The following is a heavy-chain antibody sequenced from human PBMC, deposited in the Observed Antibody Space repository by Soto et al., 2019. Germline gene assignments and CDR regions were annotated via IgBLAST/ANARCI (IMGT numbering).Heavy chain of an antibody. Sequence: ASVKVSCKASGYTFTGYYMHWVRQAPGQGLEWMGWINPNSGGTNYAQKFQGWVTMTRDTSISTAYMELSRLRSDDTAVYYCARDSSRLGDLSLYRNFDYWTQGTLVTVSS. CDR1: GYTFTGYY. D-gene: IGHD3-16*02. J-gene: IGHJ4*02. V-gene: IGHV1-2*04. CDR3: ARDSSRLGDLSLYRNFDY. CDR2: INPNSGGT.